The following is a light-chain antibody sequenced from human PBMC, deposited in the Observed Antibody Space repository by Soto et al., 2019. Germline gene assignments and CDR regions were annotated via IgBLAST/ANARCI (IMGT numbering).Light chain of an antibody. V-gene: IGLV1-40*01. CDR3: QSYDSSLSGYV. Sequence: QSVLTQPPSVSAAPGHNVTISCSGSSSNIGDYYVSWYQQLPGTAPKLLIYDNHNRPSGIPDRFSGSKSGTSASLAITGLQAEDEADYYCQSYDSSLSGYVFGTGTKVTVL. CDR2: DNH. CDR1: SSNIGDYY. J-gene: IGLJ1*01.